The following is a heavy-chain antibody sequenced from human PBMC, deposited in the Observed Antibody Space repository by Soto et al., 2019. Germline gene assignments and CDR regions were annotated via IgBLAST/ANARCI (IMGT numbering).Heavy chain of an antibody. CDR2: IIPIFGTA. CDR3: AISGERYGGEYYFDY. V-gene: IGHV1-69*12. J-gene: IGHJ4*02. CDR1: GGTFSSYA. Sequence: QVQLVQSGAEVKKPGSSVKVSCKASGGTFSSYAISWVRQAPGQGLEWMGGIIPIFGTANYAQKFQGRVTITADESTRTASMELRSLRSEDTDVYYCAISGERYGGEYYFDYWGQGALVTVSS. D-gene: IGHD3-10*01.